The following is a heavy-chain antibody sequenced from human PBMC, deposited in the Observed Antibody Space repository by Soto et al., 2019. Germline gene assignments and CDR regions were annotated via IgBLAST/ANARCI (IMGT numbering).Heavy chain of an antibody. CDR3: ARISSIAAASN. CDR1: GGSISGSGYY. D-gene: IGHD6-13*01. V-gene: IGHV4-39*07. J-gene: IGHJ4*02. Sequence: SETLSLTCTVSGGSISGSGYYWGWIRQPPGKGLEWIGTIYHSGSTNYNPSLKSRVTMSVDTSKNQFSLKLSSVTAADTAVYYCARISSIAAASNWGQGTLVTVSS. CDR2: IYHSGST.